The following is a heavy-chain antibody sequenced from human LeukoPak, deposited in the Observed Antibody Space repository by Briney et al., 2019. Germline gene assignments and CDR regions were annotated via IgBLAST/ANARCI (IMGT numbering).Heavy chain of an antibody. D-gene: IGHD6-13*01. CDR2: IYHSGST. CDR3: ASYSSSWYYFDY. J-gene: IGHJ4*02. CDR1: GYSISSGYY. Sequence: PSETLSLTCAVSGYSISSGYYWGWIRQPPGKGLEWIGSIYHSGSTYHNPSLKSRVTISVDTSKNQFSLKLSSVTAADTAVYYCASYSSSWYYFDYWGQGTLVTVSS. V-gene: IGHV4-38-2*01.